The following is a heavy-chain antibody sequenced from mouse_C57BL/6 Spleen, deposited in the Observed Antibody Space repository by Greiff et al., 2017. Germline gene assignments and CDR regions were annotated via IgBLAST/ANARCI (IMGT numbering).Heavy chain of an antibody. D-gene: IGHD2-1*01. CDR3: TNIYFRFAY. Sequence: DVMLVESGGGLVQPGGSMKLSCVASGFTFSNYWMNWVRQSPEKGLEWVAQIRLKSDNYATHYAESVKGRFTISRDDSKSSVYLQMNNLRAEDTGIYYCTNIYFRFAYWGQGTLVTVSA. V-gene: IGHV6-3*01. J-gene: IGHJ3*01. CDR2: IRLKSDNYAT. CDR1: GFTFSNYW.